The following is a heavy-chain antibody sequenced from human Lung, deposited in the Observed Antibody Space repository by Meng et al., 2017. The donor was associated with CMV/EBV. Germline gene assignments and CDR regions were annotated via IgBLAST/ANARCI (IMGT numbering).Heavy chain of an antibody. CDR1: GYTFTGYY. CDR2: INPNSGGT. Sequence: ASVXVSXKASGYTFTGYYMHWVRQAPGQGLEWMGWINPNSGGTNYAQKFQGRVTMTRDTSISTAYMELSRLRSDDTAVYYCARELGDDCTNGVCYSVDAFDIXGQGXMVTVSS. CDR3: ARELGDDCTNGVCYSVDAFDI. J-gene: IGHJ3*02. D-gene: IGHD2-8*01. V-gene: IGHV1-2*02.